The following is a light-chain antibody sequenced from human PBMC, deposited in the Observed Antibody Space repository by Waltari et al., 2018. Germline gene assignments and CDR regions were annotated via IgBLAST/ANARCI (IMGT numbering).Light chain of an antibody. CDR3: QQSYS. CDR2: AAS. J-gene: IGKJ5*01. CDR1: QSSSDY. Sequence: DIQMTQSPSSLSASVGDRVTITCRASQSSSDYLNWYQQKPGKAPKRLIYAASTLQSGVPSRFSGSGSVTDFALTISSLQPEDFPTYYCQQSYSFGQGTRLEIK. V-gene: IGKV1-39*01.